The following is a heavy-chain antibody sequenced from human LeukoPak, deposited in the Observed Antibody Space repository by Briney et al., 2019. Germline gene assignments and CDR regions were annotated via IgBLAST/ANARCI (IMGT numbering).Heavy chain of an antibody. CDR2: ISYDGSNK. CDR1: GFTFTNYG. Sequence: PGRSLRLSCAASGFTFTNYGMHWVRQAPGNGLEWVAVISYDGSNKYYVDSVKGRFTISRDNSKNTLSLQMNSLRGEDTAVYYCAKASIYVYYGMDVWGQGTTVIVSS. V-gene: IGHV3-30*18. D-gene: IGHD3-16*02. J-gene: IGHJ6*02. CDR3: AKASIYVYYGMDV.